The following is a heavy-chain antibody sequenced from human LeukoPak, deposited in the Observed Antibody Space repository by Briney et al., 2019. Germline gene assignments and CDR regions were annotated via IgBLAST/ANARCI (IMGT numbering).Heavy chain of an antibody. D-gene: IGHD1-1*01. CDR3: ARGTTGRYNWFDP. Sequence: GGSLRLSCAASGFTFSSYGMGWVRQAPGKGLEWVSAISGSGGSTYYADSVKGRFTISRDNSKNTLYLQMDSLRAEDTAVYYCARGTTGRYNWFDPWGQGTLVTVSS. CDR1: GFTFSSYG. CDR2: ISGSGGST. V-gene: IGHV3-23*01. J-gene: IGHJ5*02.